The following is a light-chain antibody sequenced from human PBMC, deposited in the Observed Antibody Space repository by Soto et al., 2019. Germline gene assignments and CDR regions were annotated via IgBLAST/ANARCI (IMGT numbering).Light chain of an antibody. CDR2: EVN. CDR1: SSDVGLYNL. Sequence: QSVLTQPASVSGSPGPSITISCTGTSSDVGLYNLVSWYQQLPGKAPKLIIYEVNERPSGISDRFSGSKSGNTASLTISGLQDEDEADYYCCSYVGSSILMFGGGTQLTVL. J-gene: IGLJ3*02. V-gene: IGLV2-23*02. CDR3: CSYVGSSILM.